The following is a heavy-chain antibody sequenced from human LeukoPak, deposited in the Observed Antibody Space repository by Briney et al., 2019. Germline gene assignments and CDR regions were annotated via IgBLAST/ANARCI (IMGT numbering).Heavy chain of an antibody. Sequence: GGSLRLCCAASGFTFDDYAMHWVRQAPGKGLEWVSGISWNSGSIGYADSVKGRFTISRDNAKNSLYLQMNSLRAEDTALYYCAKGGFIAVAGDLDYWGQGTLVTVSS. J-gene: IGHJ4*02. V-gene: IGHV3-9*01. CDR3: AKGGFIAVAGDLDY. CDR2: ISWNSGSI. CDR1: GFTFDDYA. D-gene: IGHD6-19*01.